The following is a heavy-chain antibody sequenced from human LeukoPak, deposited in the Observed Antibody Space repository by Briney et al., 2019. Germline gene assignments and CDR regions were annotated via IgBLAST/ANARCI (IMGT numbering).Heavy chain of an antibody. CDR1: GFTFRNYG. Sequence: GGSLRLSCAASGFTFRNYGMSWVRQAPGTGLEWVANIKQDGSDRNYVTSVRGRFTISRDNAESSLYLQMNSLRAEDTAVYYCVRNLAVAGTCFDSWGQGTLVTVSS. J-gene: IGHJ4*02. CDR2: IKQDGSDR. CDR3: VRNLAVAGTCFDS. V-gene: IGHV3-7*03. D-gene: IGHD6-19*01.